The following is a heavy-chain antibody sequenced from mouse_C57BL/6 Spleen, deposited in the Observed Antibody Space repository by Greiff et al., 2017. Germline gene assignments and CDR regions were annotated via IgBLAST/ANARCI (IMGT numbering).Heavy chain of an antibody. J-gene: IGHJ3*01. CDR2: ISSGGSYT. D-gene: IGHD1-1*01. Sequence: VMLVESGGDLVKPGGSLKLSCAASGFTFSSYGMSWVRQTPDKRLEWVATISSGGSYTYYPDSVKGRFTISRDTAKNTLYLQMSSLQSEDTAMYYCARLIITTVVATPCAYWGQGTLGTVSA. V-gene: IGHV5-6*02. CDR3: ARLIITTVVATPCAY. CDR1: GFTFSSYG.